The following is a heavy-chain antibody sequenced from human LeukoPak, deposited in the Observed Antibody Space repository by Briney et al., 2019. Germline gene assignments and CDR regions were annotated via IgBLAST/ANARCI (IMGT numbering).Heavy chain of an antibody. J-gene: IGHJ4*02. CDR2: IWYDGSSK. CDR3: ARDYDHYFDY. D-gene: IGHD3-3*01. Sequence: GGSLRLSCAASGFTFSTYGMHWVRQAPGKGPEWVAVIWYDGSSKYYADSVKGRFTISRDNSKNTLYLQVNSLRVEDTAVYYCARDYDHYFDYWGQGTLVTVSS. CDR1: GFTFSTYG. V-gene: IGHV3-33*01.